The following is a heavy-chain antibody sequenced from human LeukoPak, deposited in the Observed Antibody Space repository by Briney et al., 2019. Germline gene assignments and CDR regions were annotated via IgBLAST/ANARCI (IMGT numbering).Heavy chain of an antibody. D-gene: IGHD6-13*01. V-gene: IGHV4-4*07. J-gene: IGHJ5*02. CDR1: GASISTYY. CDR3: ARGRAAAGTGSWFDP. Sequence: SETLSLTCTVSGASISTYYWSWFRQPAGKGLEWIGRIHASGSTYYNPSLKSRVSMSIDMSKNQFSLKLSSVTAADTAVYYCARGRAAAGTGSWFDPWGQGTLVTVSS. CDR2: IHASGST.